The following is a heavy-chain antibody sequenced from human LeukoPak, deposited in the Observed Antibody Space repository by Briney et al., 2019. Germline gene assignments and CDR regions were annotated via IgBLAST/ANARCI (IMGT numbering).Heavy chain of an antibody. Sequence: GGSLRLSCAASGFTFDDYAMHWVRQAPGKGLEWVSGISWNSGSIGYADSVKGRFTISRDNAKNSLYLQMNSLRAEDMALYYCAKGGGYAMVTRFDYWGQGTLVTVSS. CDR3: AKGGGYAMVTRFDY. D-gene: IGHD5-18*01. CDR2: ISWNSGSI. CDR1: GFTFDDYA. J-gene: IGHJ4*02. V-gene: IGHV3-9*03.